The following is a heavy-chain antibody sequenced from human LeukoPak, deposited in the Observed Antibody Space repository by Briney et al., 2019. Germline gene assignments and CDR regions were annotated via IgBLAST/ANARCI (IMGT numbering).Heavy chain of an antibody. D-gene: IGHD3-9*01. CDR1: GFTFSSYA. Sequence: GGSLRLSCAASGFTFSSYAMSWVRQAPGKGLEWVSAISGSGGSTYYADSVKGRFTISRDNSKNTLYLQMNSLRAEDTAVYYCARDMRFDWTPYYFDYWGQGTLVTVSS. CDR2: ISGSGGST. J-gene: IGHJ4*02. CDR3: ARDMRFDWTPYYFDY. V-gene: IGHV3-23*01.